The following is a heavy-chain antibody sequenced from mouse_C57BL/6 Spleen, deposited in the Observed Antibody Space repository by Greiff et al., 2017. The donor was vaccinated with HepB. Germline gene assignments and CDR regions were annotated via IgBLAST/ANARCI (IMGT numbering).Heavy chain of an antibody. Sequence: EVQGVESGGGLVKPGGSLKLSCAASGFTFSSYAMSWVRQTPEKRLEWVATISDGGSYTYYPDNVKGRFTISRDNAKNNLYLQMSHLKSEDTAMYYCAREDAYGGFDYWGQGTTLTVSS. CDR3: AREDAYGGFDY. J-gene: IGHJ2*01. CDR1: GFTFSSYA. V-gene: IGHV5-4*01. CDR2: ISDGGSYT. D-gene: IGHD1-1*01.